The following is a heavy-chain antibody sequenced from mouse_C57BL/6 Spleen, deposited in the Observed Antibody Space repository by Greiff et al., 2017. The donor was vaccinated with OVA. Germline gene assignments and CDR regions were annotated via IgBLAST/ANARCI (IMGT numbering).Heavy chain of an antibody. Sequence: EVQLVESGGGLVKPGGSLKLSCAASGFTFSSYTMSWVRQTPEKRLEWVATISGGGGNTYYPDSVKGRFTISRDNAKDTLYLQMSSLRSEDTALYYCARQGSRDYFDYWGQGTTLTVSS. CDR3: ARQGSRDYFDY. CDR2: ISGGGGNT. V-gene: IGHV5-9*01. CDR1: GFTFSSYT. J-gene: IGHJ2*01.